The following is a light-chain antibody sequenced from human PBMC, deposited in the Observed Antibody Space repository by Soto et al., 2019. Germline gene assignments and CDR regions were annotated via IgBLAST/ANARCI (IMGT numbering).Light chain of an antibody. CDR2: GAS. J-gene: IGKJ1*01. CDR3: LQYNDWPRT. Sequence: EILMTQSPATLSVSPGERATLSCRASQSVNANLAWYQQKSGRAPRLLIFGASTRATDIPGRFSGSGSGTESTLTISSLQPEDFAVYYCLQYNDWPRTFGQGTKVDIK. CDR1: QSVNAN. V-gene: IGKV3-15*01.